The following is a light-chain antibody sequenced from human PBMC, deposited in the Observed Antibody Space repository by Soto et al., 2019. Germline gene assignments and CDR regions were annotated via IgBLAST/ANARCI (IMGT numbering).Light chain of an antibody. CDR2: GAS. CDR3: QQYGSSPLT. Sequence: XILLTQSPGTLSLSPGGRSTRSCRASQSVSSSNLAWYQQKPGQPPRLIIYGASSRATGVPERFSGSGSGKDFTLTLNRLEPEDFAVYFCQQYGSSPLTFGGGTKVDIK. CDR1: QSVSSSN. J-gene: IGKJ4*01. V-gene: IGKV3-20*01.